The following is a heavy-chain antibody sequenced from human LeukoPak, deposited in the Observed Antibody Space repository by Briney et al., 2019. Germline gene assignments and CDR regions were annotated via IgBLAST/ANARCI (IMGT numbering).Heavy chain of an antibody. CDR2: ISAYNGNT. Sequence: ASVKVSCKTSGYTFSDYYIHWIRQAPGQGLEWMGWISAYNGNTNYAQKLQGRVTMTTDTSTSTAYMELRSLRSDDTAVYYCARVDTAMVYNWFDPWGQGTLVTVSS. CDR1: GYTFSDYY. CDR3: ARVDTAMVYNWFDP. D-gene: IGHD5-18*01. V-gene: IGHV1-18*04. J-gene: IGHJ5*02.